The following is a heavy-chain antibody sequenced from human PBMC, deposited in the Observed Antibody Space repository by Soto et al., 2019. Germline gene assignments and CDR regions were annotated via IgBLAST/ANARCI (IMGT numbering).Heavy chain of an antibody. J-gene: IGHJ6*04. CDR3: ASWSNWNPLYYDGLDV. D-gene: IGHD1-20*01. V-gene: IGHV1-69*06. CDR2: IIPLHNTS. CDR1: GGAFNNYA. Sequence: QVQLLQSGAEVKKPGSSVKVSCKVSGGAFNNYALNWVRHGPGQGLEWLGGIIPLHNTSNYSLKFLGRVTFTADISSTTVYMELNSLTSDDTATYYCASWSNWNPLYYDGLDVWGKGTTVTVSS.